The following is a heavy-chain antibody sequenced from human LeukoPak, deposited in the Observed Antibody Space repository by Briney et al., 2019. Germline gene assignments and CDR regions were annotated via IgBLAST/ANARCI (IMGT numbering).Heavy chain of an antibody. Sequence: GGSLRLSCAASGLTVSSNYMSWVRQAPGKGLEWVSVIYSGGSTYYADSVKGRFTISRDNSKNTLYLQMNSLRAEDTAVYYCARAGDILTGYYSDFDYWGQGTLVTVSS. J-gene: IGHJ4*02. CDR1: GLTVSSNY. D-gene: IGHD3-9*01. CDR2: IYSGGST. CDR3: ARAGDILTGYYSDFDY. V-gene: IGHV3-66*01.